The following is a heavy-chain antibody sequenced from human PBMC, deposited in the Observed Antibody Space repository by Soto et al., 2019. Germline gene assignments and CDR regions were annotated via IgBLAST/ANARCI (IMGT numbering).Heavy chain of an antibody. CDR2: IDYSGST. CDR1: WGSIRRFC. D-gene: IGHD5-18*01. Sequence: PETLPPTCTVCWGSIRRFCWSCIRQPPWKGLEWIGYIDYSGSTNYNHTLKSRVPTSVDTSKHQFSLKLTYVTAADTPVYDCARSRTAMVKLEYWGQGTLVTVTS. J-gene: IGHJ4*02. V-gene: IGHV4-59*01. CDR3: ARSRTAMVKLEY.